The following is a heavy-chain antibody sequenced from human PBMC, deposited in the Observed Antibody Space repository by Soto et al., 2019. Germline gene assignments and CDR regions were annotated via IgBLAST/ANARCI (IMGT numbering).Heavy chain of an antibody. V-gene: IGHV3-23*01. J-gene: IGHJ4*02. D-gene: IGHD2-15*01. CDR1: GFTFSSYA. CDR2: ISGSGGST. Sequence: EVQLLESGGGLVQPGGSLRLSCAASGFTFSSYAMSWVRQAPGKGLEWVSAISGSGGSTYYADSVKGRFTISRDNSKNTLYLQMNSLRAEDTAVYYCAKELGGGSCYRCLYYIDYWGQGTLVTVSS. CDR3: AKELGGGSCYRCLYYIDY.